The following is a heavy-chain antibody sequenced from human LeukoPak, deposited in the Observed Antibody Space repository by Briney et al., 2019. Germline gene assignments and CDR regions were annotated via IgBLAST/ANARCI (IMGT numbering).Heavy chain of an antibody. CDR1: GYSISSGYY. J-gene: IGHJ4*02. V-gene: IGHV4-38-2*02. Sequence: PSETLSLTCTVSGYSISSGYYWGWIRQPPGKGLEWIGIIYHSGSTYYNPSLRSRVTISVDTSKNQFSLKLSSVTAADTAVYYCARDQRIAVAGIDYWGQGTLVTVSS. CDR3: ARDQRIAVAGIDY. CDR2: IYHSGST. D-gene: IGHD6-19*01.